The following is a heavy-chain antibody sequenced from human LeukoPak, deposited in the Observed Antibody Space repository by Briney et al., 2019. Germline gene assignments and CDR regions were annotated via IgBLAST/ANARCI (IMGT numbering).Heavy chain of an antibody. Sequence: GASVKVSCKTSGYTFTSYGISWVRQAPGQWLEWMGWISAYNGNTNYAQKLQGRVTMTTDTSTSTAYMELRSLRSDDTAVYYCARVWGVVVAAPSDYWGQGTLVTVSS. CDR2: ISAYNGNT. CDR1: GYTFTSYG. D-gene: IGHD2-15*01. V-gene: IGHV1-18*01. J-gene: IGHJ4*02. CDR3: ARVWGVVVAAPSDY.